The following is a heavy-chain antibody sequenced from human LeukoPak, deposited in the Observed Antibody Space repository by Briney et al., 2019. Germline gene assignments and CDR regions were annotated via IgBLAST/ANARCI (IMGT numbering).Heavy chain of an antibody. V-gene: IGHV3-30*02. CDR1: GFTFSNFG. D-gene: IGHD6-19*01. Sequence: GGPLRLSCAASGFTFSNFGMHWVRQAPGKGLEWVAFIRFDGSNKYHADSVKGRFTISRDSSKNTLYLQMNSLRAEDTAVYYCAKEAGIAVAGIPYYFDYWGQGTLVTVSS. CDR2: IRFDGSNK. J-gene: IGHJ4*02. CDR3: AKEAGIAVAGIPYYFDY.